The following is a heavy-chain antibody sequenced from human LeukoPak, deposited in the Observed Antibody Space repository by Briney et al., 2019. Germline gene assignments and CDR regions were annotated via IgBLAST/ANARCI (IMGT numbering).Heavy chain of an antibody. CDR3: ARADYDILTGTFDY. CDR1: GFTFSSYS. D-gene: IGHD3-9*01. J-gene: IGHJ4*02. Sequence: GGSLRLSCAASGFTFSSYSMNWVRQAPGKGLEWVSSISSSSSYIYYADSVKGRFTISRGNAKNSLYLQMNSLRAEDTAVYYCARADYDILTGTFDYWGQGTLVTVSS. CDR2: ISSSSSYI. V-gene: IGHV3-21*01.